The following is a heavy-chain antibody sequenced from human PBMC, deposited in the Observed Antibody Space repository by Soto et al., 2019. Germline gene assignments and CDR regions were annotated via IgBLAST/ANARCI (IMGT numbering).Heavy chain of an antibody. CDR1: GYTFTSYY. CDR3: ARQYYDFWSGFGGYYYMDV. J-gene: IGHJ6*03. V-gene: IGHV1-46*03. CDR2: INPSGGST. Sequence: ASVKVSCKASGYTFTSYYMHWVRQAPGQGLEWMGIINPSGGSTSYAQKFQGRVTMTRDTSTSTVYMELSSLRSEDTAVYYCARQYYDFWSGFGGYYYMDVWGKGTTVTV. D-gene: IGHD3-3*01.